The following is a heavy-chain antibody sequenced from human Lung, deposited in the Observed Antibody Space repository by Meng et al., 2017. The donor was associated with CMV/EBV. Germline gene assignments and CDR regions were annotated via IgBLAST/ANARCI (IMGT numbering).Heavy chain of an antibody. V-gene: IGHV3-13*01. J-gene: IGHJ4*02. CDR1: GFTFGGYD. Sequence: GGSLRLXCAASGFTFGGYDMHWVRQATGKGLEWVSVIGTAGDTYYPGSVGGRFSISRENAKNSIYLQMNSLRAGETDVYYCERGRYVYWLLSEQKGSELLDYXGRGXLVTVSS. CDR3: ERGRYVYWLLSEQKGSELLDY. D-gene: IGHD3-9*01. CDR2: IGTAGDT.